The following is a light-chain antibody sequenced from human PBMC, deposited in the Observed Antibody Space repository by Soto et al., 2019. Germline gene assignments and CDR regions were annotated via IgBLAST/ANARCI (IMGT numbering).Light chain of an antibody. V-gene: IGLV2-23*01. Sequence: HSALTQPASVSGSPGQSITISCTGTSSYFGTYNLVSWYQHHPGKAPKLLIYEATKRPPGVSDRFSGYKSGYTAYLTISGLQAEDGADYYCCSYAGSSTFVFETGTKVTV. CDR1: SSYFGTYNL. CDR3: CSYAGSSTFV. J-gene: IGLJ1*01. CDR2: EAT.